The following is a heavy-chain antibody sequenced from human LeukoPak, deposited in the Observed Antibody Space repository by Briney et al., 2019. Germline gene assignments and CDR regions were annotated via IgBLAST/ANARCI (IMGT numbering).Heavy chain of an antibody. V-gene: IGHV4-34*01. CDR3: ARRSPSSGWPLDF. J-gene: IGHJ4*02. D-gene: IGHD6-19*01. CDR1: GGSFSGYY. CDR2: IYHGGGT. Sequence: PSETLSLTCAVYGGSFSGYYWSWIRQPPGKGLEWIGEIYHGGGTNYNPSLKSRVTISVDASKNRFSLKLNSVTAADTAVYYCARRSPSSGWPLDFWSQGTLVTVSS.